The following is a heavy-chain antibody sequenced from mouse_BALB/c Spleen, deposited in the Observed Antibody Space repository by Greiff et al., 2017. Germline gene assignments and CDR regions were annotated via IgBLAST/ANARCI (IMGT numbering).Heavy chain of an antibody. J-gene: IGHJ2*01. V-gene: IGHV5-9-4*01. Sequence: EVKVVDSGGGLVKPGGSLKLSCAASGFTFSSYAMSWVRQSPEKRLEWVAEISSGGSYTYYPDTVTGRFTISRDNAKNTLYLEMSSLRSEDTAMYYCARDHPYYFDYWGQGTTLTVSS. CDR2: ISSGGSYT. CDR1: GFTFSSYA. CDR3: ARDHPYYFDY.